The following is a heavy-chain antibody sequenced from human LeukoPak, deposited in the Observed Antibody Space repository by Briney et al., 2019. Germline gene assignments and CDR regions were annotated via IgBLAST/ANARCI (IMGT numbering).Heavy chain of an antibody. Sequence: ASVKVSCKVSGYTFTGYYMHWVRQAPGQGLEWMGWINPNSGGTSYAQKFQGRVTLTSDTSISTVYMELSRLRSDDTAVYYCAREWDSSSWYDYWGQGSLVTVSS. CDR1: GYTFTGYY. CDR2: INPNSGGT. V-gene: IGHV1-2*02. CDR3: AREWDSSSWYDY. D-gene: IGHD6-13*01. J-gene: IGHJ4*02.